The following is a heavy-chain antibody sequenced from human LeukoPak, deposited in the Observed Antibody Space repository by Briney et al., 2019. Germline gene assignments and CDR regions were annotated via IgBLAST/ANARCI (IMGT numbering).Heavy chain of an antibody. CDR3: ARDSGVAVAGTGWFDP. J-gene: IGHJ5*02. Sequence: GGSLRLSCAASGFTFSDYYMSWIRQAPGKGLEWASNISSSSSYTNYADSVKGRFTISRDNAKNSLYLQMNSLRAEDTAVYYCARDSGVAVAGTGWFDPWGQGTLVTVSS. CDR2: ISSSSSYT. V-gene: IGHV3-11*06. D-gene: IGHD6-19*01. CDR1: GFTFSDYY.